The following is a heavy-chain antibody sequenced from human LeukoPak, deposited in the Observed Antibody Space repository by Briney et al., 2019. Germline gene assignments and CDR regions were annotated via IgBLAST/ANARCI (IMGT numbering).Heavy chain of an antibody. CDR1: GFTFSNYA. CDR3: AKARLRNDAFDI. J-gene: IGHJ3*02. V-gene: IGHV3-23*01. Sequence: GGSLRLSCAASGFTFSNYAMNWVRQAPGKGLEWVSGISGSGDSTYYADSVKGRLTVSRDKSNNTLYLQMNSLRAEDTAVYYCAKARLRNDAFDIWGQGTRVTVSS. CDR2: ISGSGDST. D-gene: IGHD4-17*01.